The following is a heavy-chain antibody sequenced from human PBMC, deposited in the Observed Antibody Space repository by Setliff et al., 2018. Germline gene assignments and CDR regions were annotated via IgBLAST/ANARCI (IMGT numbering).Heavy chain of an antibody. V-gene: IGHV1-18*01. J-gene: IGHJ4*02. CDR3: SRLVRYCTTTSCQRLSGDEY. CDR1: GYTFSDHG. D-gene: IGHD2-2*01. CDR2: ISAYTGNA. Sequence: ASVKVSCKASGYTFSDHGITWVRQAPGQGLEWMGWISAYTGNAYYAHKLQDRVTMTTDTSTGTAYMELRSLTSDDTAVYYCSRLVRYCTTTSCQRLSGDEYWGQGTVVTV.